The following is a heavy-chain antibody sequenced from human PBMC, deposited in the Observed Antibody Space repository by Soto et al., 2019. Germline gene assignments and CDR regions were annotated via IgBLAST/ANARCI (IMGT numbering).Heavy chain of an antibody. CDR1: GFSLSTSGVG. D-gene: IGHD1-26*01. J-gene: IGHJ3*02. Sequence: QITLRESGPALVRPTETLMLTCTYSGFSLSTSGVGVGWVRQPPGKALEWLAVIYWDDDKRYMPSLHIRLSITNKTTGNQVGLAMTHMLPMDTGTYYCARRLGQSGNSWESGGFDIWGHGTVVPDS. CDR3: ARRLGQSGNSWESGGFDI. CDR2: IYWDDDK. V-gene: IGHV2-5*02.